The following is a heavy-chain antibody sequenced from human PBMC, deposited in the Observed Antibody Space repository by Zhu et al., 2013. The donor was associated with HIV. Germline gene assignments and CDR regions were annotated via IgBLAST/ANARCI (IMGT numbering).Heavy chain of an antibody. D-gene: IGHD5-18*01. V-gene: IGHV1-2*02. CDR2: INPDSGGT. CDR1: GYTFTDYY. CDR3: ARGGTGGYSYGLNS. J-gene: IGHJ4*02. Sequence: QVQLVQSGAEVKKPGASVKVSCKASGYTFTDYYMHWVRQAPGQGLEWMGWINPDSGGTSYAQKFQGRVTVTRDTSISTAYMELSRLRSDDTAVYYCARGGTGGYSYGLNSWGQGTLVTVSS.